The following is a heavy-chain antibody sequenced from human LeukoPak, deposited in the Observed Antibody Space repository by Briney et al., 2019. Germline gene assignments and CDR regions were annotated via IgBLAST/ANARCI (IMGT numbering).Heavy chain of an antibody. D-gene: IGHD1-26*01. Sequence: PGGSLRLSCAASGFTFSSYAMSWVRQAPGKGLEWVSAISGSGGSTYYADSVKGRFTISRDNSKNPLYLPINTLRADDTAVYYCSKSPHTRRGRNYFFLDLWGKGTTVTVSS. CDR1: GFTFSSYA. CDR2: ISGSGGST. CDR3: SKSPHTRRGRNYFFLDL. V-gene: IGHV3-23*01. J-gene: IGHJ6*03.